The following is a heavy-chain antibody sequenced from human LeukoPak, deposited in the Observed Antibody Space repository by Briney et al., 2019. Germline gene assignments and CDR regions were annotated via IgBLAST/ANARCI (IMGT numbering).Heavy chain of an antibody. V-gene: IGHV3-21*01. Sequence: GGSLRLSCAASGFIFSNFAMNWVRQAPGKGLEWVSSISGSSRYIYYADSVKGRFTISRDNAKRSLYLQMNSLRAEDTAVYYCARDGWFSSSWYVVQSPHTTTQDYWGQGTLVTVSS. D-gene: IGHD6-13*01. CDR2: ISGSSRYI. CDR3: ARDGWFSSSWYVVQSPHTTTQDY. CDR1: GFIFSNFA. J-gene: IGHJ4*02.